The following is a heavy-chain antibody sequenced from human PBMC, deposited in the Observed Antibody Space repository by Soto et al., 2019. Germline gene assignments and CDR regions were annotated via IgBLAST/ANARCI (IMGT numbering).Heavy chain of an antibody. CDR2: IYYSGST. D-gene: IGHD3-22*01. CDR3: ARDSGYYFVY. CDR1: GGSISSYY. Sequence: PSETLSLTCTVSGGSISSYYWSWIRQPPGKGLEWIGYIYYSGSTNYNPSLKSRVTISVDTSKNQFSLKLSSVTAADTAVYYCARDSGYYFVYWGQGTLVTVPQ. J-gene: IGHJ4*02. V-gene: IGHV4-59*01.